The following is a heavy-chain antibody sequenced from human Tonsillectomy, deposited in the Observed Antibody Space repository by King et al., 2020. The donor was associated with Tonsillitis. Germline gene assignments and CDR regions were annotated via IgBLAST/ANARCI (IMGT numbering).Heavy chain of an antibody. CDR3: TTDVGNSINFDN. D-gene: IGHD4-23*01. CDR1: GFTFNNAW. J-gene: IGHJ4*02. CDR2: IKSKNDGETT. V-gene: IGHV3-15*01. Sequence: QLVQSGGGLLKPGESLRLSCVASGFTFNNAWMSWVRPAPGKGLEWVGRIKSKNDGETTDYGAPVKGRFTISRDDSKNTLYLHMNSLKTEDTAVYYCTTDVGNSINFDNWGQGTLVTVSS.